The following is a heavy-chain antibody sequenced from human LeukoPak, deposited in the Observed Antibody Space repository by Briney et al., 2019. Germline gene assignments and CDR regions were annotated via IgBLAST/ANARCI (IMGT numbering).Heavy chain of an antibody. CDR3: ARDTYSSSWYSYYYGMDV. V-gene: IGHV3-21*01. D-gene: IGHD6-13*01. CDR1: GFTLSSYA. Sequence: GGSLRLSCATSGFTLSSYAMNWVRQAPGKGLERVSSSRSSTYKFYADSVKGRFTVSRDNAKNSLYLQMNSLRAEDTAVYYCARDTYSSSWYSYYYGMDVWGKGTTVTVSS. CDR2: SRSSTYK. J-gene: IGHJ6*04.